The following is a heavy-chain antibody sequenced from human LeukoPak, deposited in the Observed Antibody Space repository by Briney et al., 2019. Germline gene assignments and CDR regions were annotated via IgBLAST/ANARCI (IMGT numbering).Heavy chain of an antibody. CDR2: IAGSSGYI. CDR1: GFTFSSYT. D-gene: IGHD2-21*02. CDR3: ARDRGAYCGGDCYLGFDY. V-gene: IGHV3-21*01. Sequence: PGGSLRLSCAASGFTFSSYTMNWVRQAPGKGLEWVSSIAGSSGYISYADSVKGRFTISRDNAKKSLYLQMTGLTAEDTAVYYCARDRGAYCGGDCYLGFDYWGRGTLVTVSS. J-gene: IGHJ4*01.